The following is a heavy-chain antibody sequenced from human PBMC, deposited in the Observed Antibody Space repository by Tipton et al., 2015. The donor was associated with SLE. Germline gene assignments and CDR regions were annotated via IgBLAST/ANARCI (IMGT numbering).Heavy chain of an antibody. J-gene: IGHJ4*02. CDR1: SLTVSSNY. D-gene: IGHD2-15*01. CDR2: MYSSGDT. CDR3: ARETWGYCGGVSCGSDY. V-gene: IGHV3-66*03. Sequence: GSLRLSCAASSLTVSSNYMTWIRQPPGMGLEWVSLMYSSGDTLYADSVKGRFTVSRDSSKNTLYLQMNILRPDDTAVYYCARETWGYCGGVSCGSDYWGQGTLVTVSS.